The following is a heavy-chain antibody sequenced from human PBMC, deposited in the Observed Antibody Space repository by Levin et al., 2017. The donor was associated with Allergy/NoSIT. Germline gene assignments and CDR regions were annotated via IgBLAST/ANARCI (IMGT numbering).Heavy chain of an antibody. CDR3: ARDSGAGDVAYGSGSYEVYYFDY. CDR2: ISSSSSTI. Sequence: GESLKISCAASGFTFSSYSMNWVRQAPGKGLEWVSYISSSSSTIYYADSVKGRFTISRDNAKNSLYLQMNSLRDEETAVYYCARDSGAGDVAYGSGSYEVYYFDYWGQGTLVTVSS. V-gene: IGHV3-48*02. D-gene: IGHD3-10*01. J-gene: IGHJ4*02. CDR1: GFTFSSYS.